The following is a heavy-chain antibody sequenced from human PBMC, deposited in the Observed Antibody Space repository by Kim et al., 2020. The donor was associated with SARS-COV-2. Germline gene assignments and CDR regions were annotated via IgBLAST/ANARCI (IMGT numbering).Heavy chain of an antibody. CDR3: ARDLVYYGSGSPYYGMDV. CDR2: IWYDGSNK. CDR1: GFTFSSYG. J-gene: IGHJ6*02. Sequence: GGSLRLSCAASGFTFSSYGMHWVRQAPGKGLEWVAVIWYDGSNKYYADSVKGRFTISRDNSKNTLYLQMNSLRAEDTAVYYCARDLVYYGSGSPYYGMDVWGQGTTVTVSS. D-gene: IGHD3-10*01. V-gene: IGHV3-33*01.